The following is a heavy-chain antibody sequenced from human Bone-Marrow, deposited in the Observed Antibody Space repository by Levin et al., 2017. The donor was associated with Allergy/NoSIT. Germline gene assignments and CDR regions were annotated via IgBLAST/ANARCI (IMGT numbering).Heavy chain of an antibody. V-gene: IGHV4-39*07. CDR2: IYYSGST. J-gene: IGHJ3*02. CDR1: GGSISSSSYY. Sequence: PSETLSLTCTVSGGSISSSSYYWGWIRQPPGKGLEWIGSIYYSGSTYYNPSLKSRVTISVDTSKNQFSLKLSSVTAADTAVYYCAREGYYGSGSYWREGFDIWGQGTMVTVSS. CDR3: AREGYYGSGSYWREGFDI. D-gene: IGHD3-10*01.